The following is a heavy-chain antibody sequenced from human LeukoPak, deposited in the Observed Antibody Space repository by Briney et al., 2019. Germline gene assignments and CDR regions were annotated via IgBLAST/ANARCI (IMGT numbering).Heavy chain of an antibody. CDR3: ASTFAAPAIRWEYYDY. V-gene: IGHV3-21*06. D-gene: IGHD2-2*02. J-gene: IGHJ4*02. CDR1: GFTFSSYS. Sequence: GGSLRLSCAASGFTFSSYSMSWVRQAPGKGLEWVSSISSASSHIYYADSVQGRFTISRDNTKNSLFLQMNCLRAEDTAVYYCASTFAAPAIRWEYYDYWGQGSLVTVSS. CDR2: ISSASSHI.